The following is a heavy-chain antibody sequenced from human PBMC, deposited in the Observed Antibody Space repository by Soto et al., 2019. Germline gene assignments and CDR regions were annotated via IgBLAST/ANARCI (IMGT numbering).Heavy chain of an antibody. CDR2: INHSGST. V-gene: IGHV4-34*01. D-gene: IGHD3-10*01. J-gene: IGHJ6*02. Sequence: SETLSLTCAVYGGSFSGYYWSWIRQPPGKGLEWIGEINHSGSTNYNPSLKSRVTISVDTSKNQFSLKLSSVTAADTAVYYCARVPGRVRGVIQRGRGMDVWGQGTTVTVSS. CDR3: ARVPGRVRGVIQRGRGMDV. CDR1: GGSFSGYY.